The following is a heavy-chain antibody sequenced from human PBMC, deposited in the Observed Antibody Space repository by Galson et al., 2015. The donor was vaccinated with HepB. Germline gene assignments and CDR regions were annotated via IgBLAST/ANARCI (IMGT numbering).Heavy chain of an antibody. J-gene: IGHJ2*01. CDR2: ISFDGNNK. CDR3: ARGRKVRYFGWLLQDDWYFDL. V-gene: IGHV3-30*04. Sequence: SLRLSCAASAFTFNAYAMHWVRQTPGKGLEWVAAISFDGNNKFYADSVKGRFTISRDSFKNSLYLQMNSLGVEDTAVYYCARGRKVRYFGWLLQDDWYFDLWGRGTLVTVSS. D-gene: IGHD3-9*01. CDR1: AFTFNAYA.